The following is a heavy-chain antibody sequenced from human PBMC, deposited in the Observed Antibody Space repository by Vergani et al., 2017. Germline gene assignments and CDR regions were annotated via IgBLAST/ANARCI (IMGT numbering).Heavy chain of an antibody. D-gene: IGHD3-9*01. V-gene: IGHV1-69*01. CDR3: ARSDILTGYIPSYYYYYMDV. CDR2: IIPIFGTA. CDR1: GGTFSSYA. J-gene: IGHJ6*03. Sequence: QVQLVQSGAEVKKPGSSVKVSCKASGGTFSSYAISWVRQAPGQGLEWMGGIIPIFGTANYAQKFQGRVTITADESTSTAYMELRSLRSEDTAVYYCARSDILTGYIPSYYYYYMDVWGKGTTVTVSS.